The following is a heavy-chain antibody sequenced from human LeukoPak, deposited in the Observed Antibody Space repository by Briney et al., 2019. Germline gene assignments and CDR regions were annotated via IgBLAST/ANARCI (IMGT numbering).Heavy chain of an antibody. J-gene: IGHJ5*02. D-gene: IGHD4-11*01. CDR2: LGTDGTYT. CDR3: VRDPSNSGNWFDL. CDR1: GLNLRDYW. V-gene: IGHV3-74*01. Sequence: GGSLRLSCAASGLNLRDYWMHWVRQAPGKGLVWVSRLGTDGTYTNYADSVKGRFTISRDNAKNTLYLQMDSLRAEDTAFYYCVRDPSNSGNWFDLWGQGTLVTVSS.